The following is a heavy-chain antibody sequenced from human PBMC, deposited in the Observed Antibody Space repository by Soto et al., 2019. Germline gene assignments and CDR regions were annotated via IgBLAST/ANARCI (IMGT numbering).Heavy chain of an antibody. D-gene: IGHD5-12*01. CDR3: ARDIVATIKGGNWFDP. V-gene: IGHV1-69*13. J-gene: IGHJ5*02. CDR2: IIPIFGTA. Sequence: SVKVSCKASGGTFSSYAISGVRQAPGQGLEWMGGIIPIFGTANYAQKFQGRVTITADESTSTAYMELSSLRSEDTAVYYCARDIVATIKGGNWFDPWGQGTLVTVSS. CDR1: GGTFSSYA.